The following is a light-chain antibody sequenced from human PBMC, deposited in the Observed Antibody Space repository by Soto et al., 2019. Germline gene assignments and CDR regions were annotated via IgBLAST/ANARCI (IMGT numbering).Light chain of an antibody. V-gene: IGLV1-40*01. CDR1: SSNIGAGYD. CDR3: QSYDSILTGSV. Sequence: QSVLTQPPSVSGAPGQTVTISCTGGSSNIGAGYDVHWYQQIPGTAPKLVLYSNIARPSGVPDRFSGSRSGSSGSLAITGLQAEDEADYFCQSYDSILTGSVFGTGTKVTVL. J-gene: IGLJ1*01. CDR2: SNI.